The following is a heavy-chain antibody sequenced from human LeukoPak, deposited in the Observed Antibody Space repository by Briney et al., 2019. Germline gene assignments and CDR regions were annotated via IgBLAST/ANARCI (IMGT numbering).Heavy chain of an antibody. V-gene: IGHV3-66*02. CDR1: GFTVSSNY. J-gene: IGHJ4*02. D-gene: IGHD6-6*01. CDR3: ARGRYSSSSFDY. CDR2: IYSGGST. Sequence: GGSLRLSCAASGFTVSSNYMSWVRQAPGKGLEWVSVIYSGGSTYYADSVKGRFTISRDSSKNTLYLQMNSLRAEDTAVYYCARGRYSSSSFDYWGQGTLVTVSS.